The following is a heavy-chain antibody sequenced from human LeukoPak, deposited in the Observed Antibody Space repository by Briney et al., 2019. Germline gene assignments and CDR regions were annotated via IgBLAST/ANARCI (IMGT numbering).Heavy chain of an antibody. Sequence: PSETLSFTCTVSGGSISSGSYYWSWIRQPAGTGLEWIGRIYTSGSTNYNPSLKSRVTISVDTSKNQFSLKLSSVTAADTAVYYCARDRPDTAMVYYFDYWGQGTLVTVSS. V-gene: IGHV4-61*02. CDR2: IYTSGST. CDR3: ARDRPDTAMVYYFDY. CDR1: GGSISSGSYY. D-gene: IGHD5-18*01. J-gene: IGHJ4*02.